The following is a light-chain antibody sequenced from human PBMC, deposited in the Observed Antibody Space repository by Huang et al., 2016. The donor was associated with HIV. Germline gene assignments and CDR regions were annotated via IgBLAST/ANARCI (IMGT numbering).Light chain of an antibody. CDR3: QQLNGYPLT. V-gene: IGKV1-9*01. Sequence: IQLTQSPSSLSASVGDRVTISCRASQGISSYLAWYQQKPGKAPKLLIYAASTLQSEVPSRFSGSGSGTDFTLTTTSLQPEDFATYYCQQLNGYPLTFGGGTKVEIK. CDR1: QGISSY. J-gene: IGKJ4*01. CDR2: AAS.